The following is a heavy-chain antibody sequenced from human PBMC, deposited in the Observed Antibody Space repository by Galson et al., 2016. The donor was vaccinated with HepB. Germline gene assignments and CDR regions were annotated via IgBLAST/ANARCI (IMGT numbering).Heavy chain of an antibody. Sequence: SLRLSCAASGFTSSSYAINWVRQAPGKRLEWVSGISGRGGTKYYANSVKGRFTISRDNSMNTVYLQRNSLRVEDTAVYYCAKRDTGKYRFDYWGQGTLGTVSS. J-gene: IGHJ4*02. CDR1: GFTSSSYA. CDR2: ISGRGGTK. V-gene: IGHV3-23*01. D-gene: IGHD1-26*01. CDR3: AKRDTGKYRFDY.